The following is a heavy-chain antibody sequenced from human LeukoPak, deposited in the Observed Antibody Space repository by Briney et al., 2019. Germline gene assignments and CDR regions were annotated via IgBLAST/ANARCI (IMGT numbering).Heavy chain of an antibody. CDR3: ASGHYDSSGYVDDY. J-gene: IGHJ4*02. CDR2: IYYSGST. CDR1: GGSISSYY. V-gene: IGHV4-59*01. D-gene: IGHD3-22*01. Sequence: PSETLSLTCTVSGGSISSYYWSWIRQPPGKGLEWIGYIYYSGSTNYNPSLKSRVTISVDTSKNEFSLKLSSVTAADTAVYYCASGHYDSSGYVDDYWGQGTLVTVSS.